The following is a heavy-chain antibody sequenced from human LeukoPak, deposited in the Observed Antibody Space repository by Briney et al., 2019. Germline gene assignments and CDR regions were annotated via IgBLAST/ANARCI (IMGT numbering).Heavy chain of an antibody. CDR3: AKDPAHDY. Sequence: GGSLRLSCAVSGFAFGSEAMSWVRQAPGKGLEWVSAISGSGGSTYYADSVKGRFTISRDNSKNTLYLQMNSLRAEDTAVYYCAKDPAHDYWGQGTLVTVSS. CDR2: ISGSGGST. V-gene: IGHV3-23*01. J-gene: IGHJ4*02. CDR1: GFAFGSEA.